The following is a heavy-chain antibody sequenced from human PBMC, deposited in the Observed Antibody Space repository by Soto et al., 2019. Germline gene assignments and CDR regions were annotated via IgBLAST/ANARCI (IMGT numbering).Heavy chain of an antibody. J-gene: IGHJ1*01. D-gene: IGHD6-6*01. CDR2: MNPNSGNT. CDR1: GYTFTSYD. V-gene: IGHV1-8*02. Sequence: ASVKVSCKASGYTFTSYDINWVRQATGQGLEWMGWMNPNSGNTGYAQKFQGRVTMTRNTSISTAYMELSSLRSEDTAVYYCARGPSIAATGPQDFQHWGQGILVTVSS. CDR3: ARGPSIAATGPQDFQH.